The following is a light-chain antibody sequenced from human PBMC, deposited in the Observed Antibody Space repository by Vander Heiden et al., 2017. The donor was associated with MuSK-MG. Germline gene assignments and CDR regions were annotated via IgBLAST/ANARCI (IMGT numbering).Light chain of an antibody. CDR2: SKT. V-gene: IGLV1-44*01. CDR1: RSNRGRKK. CDR3: ASWDDSLNGAV. Sequence: QSPLTPPPPASGTPGPPATIPCTGSRSNRGRKKLNWYQQHPRTAPHLLISSKTRRPSGVPDRFSGSKSGTSAALAISGLQSEDEADYYCASWDDSLNGAVFGGGTKLTVL. J-gene: IGLJ2*01.